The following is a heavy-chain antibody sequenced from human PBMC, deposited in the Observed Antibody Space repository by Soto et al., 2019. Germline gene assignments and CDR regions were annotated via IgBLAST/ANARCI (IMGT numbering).Heavy chain of an antibody. CDR2: ISYDGSNK. CDR3: ARDRGWSLFDY. V-gene: IGHV3-30-3*01. CDR1: GFTFSSYA. D-gene: IGHD6-19*01. Sequence: GGSLRLSCAASGFTFSSYAMHWVRQAPGKGLEWVAVISYDGSNKYYADSVKGRFTISRDNSKNTPYLQMNSLRAEDTAVYYCARDRGWSLFDYWGQGTLVTVS. J-gene: IGHJ4*02.